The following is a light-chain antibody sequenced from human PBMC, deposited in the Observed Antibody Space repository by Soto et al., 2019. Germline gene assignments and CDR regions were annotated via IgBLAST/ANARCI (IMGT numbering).Light chain of an antibody. CDR1: QTVSNTY. Sequence: EFVLTQSPGTLSLSPGERATLSCRASQTVSNTYLAWYQQKSGQAPKFLIYGASNRATGIPDRFSGSGSGTHFTLTIRRLEPEDFSVYYCRNYGTLPPTFGGGTKVEI. CDR3: RNYGTLPPT. CDR2: GAS. V-gene: IGKV3-20*01. J-gene: IGKJ4*01.